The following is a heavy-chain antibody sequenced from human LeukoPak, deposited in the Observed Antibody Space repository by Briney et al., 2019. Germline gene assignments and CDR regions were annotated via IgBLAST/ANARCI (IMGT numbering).Heavy chain of an antibody. D-gene: IGHD3-9*01. CDR2: IHSGVGP. Sequence: DSLSLTSTLPGGSPSGHFSSWFRRPPGKGLENIGYIHSGVGPNYTPSYKSRVTVSLEMSKNQFSLSLSSVTAADTAVYYCARDAGDTDWYNFDFWGQGILVTVSS. CDR1: GGSPSGHF. CDR3: ARDAGDTDWYNFDF. J-gene: IGHJ4*02. V-gene: IGHV4-59*11.